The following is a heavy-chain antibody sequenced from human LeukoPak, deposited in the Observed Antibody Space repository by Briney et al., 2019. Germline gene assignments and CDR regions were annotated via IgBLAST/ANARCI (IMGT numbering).Heavy chain of an antibody. D-gene: IGHD1-26*01. J-gene: IGHJ4*02. Sequence: GRSLRLSCAASGFTFSSYGMHWVRQAPGKGLEWVAVISYDGSNKYYADSVKGRFTISRDNSKNTLYLQMNSLRAEDTAVYYCAKFSGSYGDFDYWGQGTLVTVSS. CDR2: ISYDGSNK. V-gene: IGHV3-30*18. CDR3: AKFSGSYGDFDY. CDR1: GFTFSSYG.